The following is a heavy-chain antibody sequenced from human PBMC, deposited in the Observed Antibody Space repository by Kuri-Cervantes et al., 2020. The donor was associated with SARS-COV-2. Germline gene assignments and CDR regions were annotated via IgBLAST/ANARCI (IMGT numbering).Heavy chain of an antibody. CDR2: VSGSGDDT. Sequence: GGSLRLSCAASGFTFSSYAMNWVRQAPGKGLEWVSVVSGSGDDTYYADSVKGRFTISRDNSRNTVSLQMKNLRVEDTAVHYCAKDGPFRFLEWPRPPNWLDRWGQGTLVTVSS. CDR3: AKDGPFRFLEWPRPPNWLDR. V-gene: IGHV3-23*01. J-gene: IGHJ5*02. D-gene: IGHD3-3*01. CDR1: GFTFSSYA.